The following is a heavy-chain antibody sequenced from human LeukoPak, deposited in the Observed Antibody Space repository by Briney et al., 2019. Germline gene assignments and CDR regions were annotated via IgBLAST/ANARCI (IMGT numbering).Heavy chain of an antibody. CDR3: ARGSVSGSYFSDY. J-gene: IGHJ4*02. CDR1: GFTFSSYS. D-gene: IGHD1-26*01. CDR2: ISSSSSYI. V-gene: IGHV3-21*01. Sequence: GGSLRLSCAASGFTFSSYSMNWVRQAPGKGLEWFSSISSSSSYIYYADSVKGRFTISRDNAKNSLYLQMNSLRAEDTAVYYCARGSVSGSYFSDYWGQGTLVTVSS.